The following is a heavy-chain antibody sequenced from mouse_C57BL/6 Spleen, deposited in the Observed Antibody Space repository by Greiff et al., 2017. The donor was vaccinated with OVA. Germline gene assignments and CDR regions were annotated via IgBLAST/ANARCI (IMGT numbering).Heavy chain of an antibody. V-gene: IGHV5-17*01. Sequence: EVKVVESGGGLVKPGGSLKLSCAASGFTFSDYGMHWVRQAPEKGLQWVAYISSGSSTIYYADTVKGRFTISRDNAKNTLFLQMTSLRSEDTAMYYCARDDYDWFAYWGQGTLVTVSA. J-gene: IGHJ3*01. CDR1: GFTFSDYG. CDR3: ARDDYDWFAY. D-gene: IGHD2-4*01. CDR2: ISSGSSTI.